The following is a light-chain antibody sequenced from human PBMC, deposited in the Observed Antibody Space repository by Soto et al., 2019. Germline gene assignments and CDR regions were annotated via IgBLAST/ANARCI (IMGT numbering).Light chain of an antibody. J-gene: IGLJ1*01. Sequence: QSVLTQPASVSGSPGQSITISCAGTRSDVGSYNLVSWYQQHPGKAPKLMIYEVSNRPSGVSNRFSGSKSGNTASLTISGLQAEDEADYYCSSYTSSSTYVFGTGTKVTVL. V-gene: IGLV2-14*02. CDR1: RSDVGSYNL. CDR3: SSYTSSSTYV. CDR2: EVS.